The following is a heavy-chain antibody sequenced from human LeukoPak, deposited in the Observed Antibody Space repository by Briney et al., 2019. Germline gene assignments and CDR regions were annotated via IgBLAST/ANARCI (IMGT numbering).Heavy chain of an antibody. CDR3: VRDGDDFNFDY. CDR2: VIRDGSFT. J-gene: IGHJ4*02. CDR1: GFTFRSYW. V-gene: IGHV3-74*01. D-gene: IGHD5-24*01. Sequence: GGSLRLSSAASGFTFRSYWMHWVRQAPGKGLEWGSRVIRDGSFTNYADSVKGRFTISRDNAKNTLYLQMSSLRAEDTAVYFCVRDGDDFNFDYWGQGSLVTVSS.